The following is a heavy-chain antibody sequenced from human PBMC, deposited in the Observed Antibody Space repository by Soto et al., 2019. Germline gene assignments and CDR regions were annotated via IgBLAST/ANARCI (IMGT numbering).Heavy chain of an antibody. D-gene: IGHD3-10*01. Sequence: GGSLRLSCAASGFTFDDYAMHWVRQAPGKGLEWVSGISWNSCSMGYGDSVKGRFTLSSDNSKNMLYLQMSSLRAEDTAVYYCARVTTTLVHRFDYWGQGTPVTVSS. CDR2: ISWNSCSM. J-gene: IGHJ4*02. CDR1: GFTFDDYA. V-gene: IGHV3-9*01. CDR3: ARVTTTLVHRFDY.